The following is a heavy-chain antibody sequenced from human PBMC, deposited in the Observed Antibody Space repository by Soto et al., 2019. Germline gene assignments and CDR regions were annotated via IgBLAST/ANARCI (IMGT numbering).Heavy chain of an antibody. D-gene: IGHD3-10*01. CDR1: GGTFSSYA. CDR2: IIPIFGTA. Sequence: ASVKVSCKASGGTFSSYAISWVRQAPGQGLEWMGGIIPIFGTANYAQKFQGRVTITADESTSTAYMELSSLRSEDTAVYYCARDKRGHYYYYGMDVWGQGTPVTVSS. J-gene: IGHJ6*02. CDR3: ARDKRGHYYYYGMDV. V-gene: IGHV1-69*13.